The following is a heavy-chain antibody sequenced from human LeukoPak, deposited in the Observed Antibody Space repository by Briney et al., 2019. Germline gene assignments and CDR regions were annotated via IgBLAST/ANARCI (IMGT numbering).Heavy chain of an antibody. Sequence: GASVKVSCKASGYTFTGYYMHWVRQAPGQGLEWMGWINPNSGGTNYAQKFQGRVTMTRDTSISTAYMELSRLRSDDTAVYYCAKDSGGYTYVFDYWGQGTLVTVSS. CDR2: INPNSGGT. J-gene: IGHJ4*02. CDR1: GYTFTGYY. V-gene: IGHV1-2*02. CDR3: AKDSGGYTYVFDY. D-gene: IGHD5-18*01.